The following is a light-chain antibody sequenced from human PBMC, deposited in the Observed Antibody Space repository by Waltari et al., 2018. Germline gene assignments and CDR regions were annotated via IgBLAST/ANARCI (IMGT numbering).Light chain of an antibody. Sequence: EIVMTQSPATLSVSPGERATLSCRASESVSTNLAWYQQKPGQAPRLLLYEASTRATGIPARFSGSGYGTEFTLSISSLQSEDFAVYYCQQYTNRPPITFGQGTRLEIK. V-gene: IGKV3-15*01. J-gene: IGKJ5*01. CDR3: QQYTNRPPIT. CDR1: ESVSTN. CDR2: EAS.